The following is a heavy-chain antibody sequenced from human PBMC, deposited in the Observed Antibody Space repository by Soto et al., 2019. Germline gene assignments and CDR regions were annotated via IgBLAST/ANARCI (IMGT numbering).Heavy chain of an antibody. D-gene: IGHD3-10*01. Sequence: EVQLLESGGGLVQPGGSLRLSCAASGFTFSSYAMSWVRQAPGKGLEWVSTISGSGGSTYYADSVKGRFTISRDNSRTTRYLQMNSLRAEDTAVYYCAKDSEGGSCYGGWFDPWGQGTLVTVSS. V-gene: IGHV3-23*01. CDR3: AKDSEGGSCYGGWFDP. J-gene: IGHJ5*02. CDR1: GFTFSSYA. CDR2: ISGSGGST.